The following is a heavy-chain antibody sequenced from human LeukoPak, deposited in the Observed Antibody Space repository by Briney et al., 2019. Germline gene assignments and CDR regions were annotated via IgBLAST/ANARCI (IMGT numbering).Heavy chain of an antibody. D-gene: IGHD5-12*01. V-gene: IGHV3-21*01. CDR2: ISSSSSYI. CDR3: ARADIRDSGYDGSFDY. J-gene: IGHJ4*02. Sequence: GGSLRLSCAASGFTFSSYSMNWVRQAPGKGLEWVSSISSSSSYIYYADSVKGRFTISRDNAKNSLYLQMNSLRAEDTAVYYCARADIRDSGYDGSFDYWGQGTLVTVSS. CDR1: GFTFSSYS.